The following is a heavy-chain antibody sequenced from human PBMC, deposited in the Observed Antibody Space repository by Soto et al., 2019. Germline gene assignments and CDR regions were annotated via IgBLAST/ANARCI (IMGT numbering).Heavy chain of an antibody. CDR3: AKEATNINNFDY. D-gene: IGHD1-26*01. V-gene: IGHV3-48*03. CDR2: ISSVGSTI. Sequence: GGSLRLSCAASGFTFSNYEMNWVRQAPGEGLEWISYISSVGSTIHYADSVKGRFTISRDNDKNSLYLQMNSLRAEDTAVYYCAKEATNINNFDYWGQGSLVTVYS. J-gene: IGHJ4*02. CDR1: GFTFSNYE.